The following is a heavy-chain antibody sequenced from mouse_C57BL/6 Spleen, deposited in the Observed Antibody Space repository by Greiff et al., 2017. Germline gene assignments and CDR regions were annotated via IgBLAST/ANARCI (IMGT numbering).Heavy chain of an antibody. J-gene: IGHJ4*01. Sequence: EVKLVESGGGLVQPKGSLKLSCAASGFSFNTYAMNWVRQAPGKGLEWVARIRSKSNNYATYYADSVKDRFTISRDDSESMLYLQMNNLKTEDTAMYYCVRNRVYYDYLENAMDYWGQGTSVTVSS. D-gene: IGHD2-4*01. CDR3: VRNRVYYDYLENAMDY. CDR1: GFSFNTYA. CDR2: IRSKSNNYAT. V-gene: IGHV10-1*01.